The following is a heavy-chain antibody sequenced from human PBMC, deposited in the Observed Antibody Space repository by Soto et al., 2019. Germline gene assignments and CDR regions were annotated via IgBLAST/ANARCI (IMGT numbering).Heavy chain of an antibody. CDR1: GGSINGYY. CDR3: ARQEAVPGTPFDS. D-gene: IGHD6-19*01. CDR2: VYFSGST. V-gene: IGHV4-59*01. Sequence: QERLQESGPGLVKPSETLSLTCSVSGGSINGYYWNWIRQPPGMGLEWLGNVYFSGSTHYNPSLEARLTISVDTSKKQISLKLRSVTAADTAVYYCARQEAVPGTPFDSWGQGTLVSVSS. J-gene: IGHJ4*02.